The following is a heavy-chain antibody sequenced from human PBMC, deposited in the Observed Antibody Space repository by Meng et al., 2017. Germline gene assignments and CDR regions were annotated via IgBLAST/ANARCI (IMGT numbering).Heavy chain of an antibody. Sequence: ASVKVSCKASGYSFTGYYMHWVRQDPGQGLEWMGRINPNSGGTNYAQKFQGRVTMTRDTSISTAYMELSRLRSDDTAVDYCARLLIPGYSSGWYGALGIDYWGQGTLVTVSS. V-gene: IGHV1-2*06. CDR1: GYSFTGYY. J-gene: IGHJ4*02. CDR2: INPNSGGT. D-gene: IGHD6-19*01. CDR3: ARLLIPGYSSGWYGALGIDY.